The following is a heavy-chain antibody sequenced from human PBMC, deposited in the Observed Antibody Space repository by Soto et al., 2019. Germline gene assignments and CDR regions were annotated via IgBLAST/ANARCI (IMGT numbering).Heavy chain of an antibody. CDR1: GGSFSGYY. J-gene: IGHJ3*02. V-gene: IGHV4-34*01. CDR3: ARGRLGYCSGGSCYSRDFAFDI. Sequence: QVQLQQWGAGLLKPSETLSLTCAVYGGSFSGYYWSWIRQPPGKGLEWIGEINHSGSTNYNPSIKSRVSISVDTSKNQFSLKLSSVTAAETAVYYCARGRLGYCSGGSCYSRDFAFDIWGQGTMVTVSS. D-gene: IGHD2-15*01. CDR2: INHSGST.